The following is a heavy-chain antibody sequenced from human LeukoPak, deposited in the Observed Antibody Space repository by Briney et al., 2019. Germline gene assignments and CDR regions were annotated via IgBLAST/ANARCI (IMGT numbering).Heavy chain of an antibody. CDR2: INPNSGGT. J-gene: IGHJ5*02. CDR3: ARDMDSSGQGVDP. Sequence: ASVKVSCKASGYTFTGHYMHWVRQAPGQGLEWMGWINPNSGGTNYAQKFQGRVTMTRDTSISTAYMELSRLRSDDTAVYYCARDMDSSGQGVDPWGQGTLVTVSS. V-gene: IGHV1-2*02. CDR1: GYTFTGHY. D-gene: IGHD3-22*01.